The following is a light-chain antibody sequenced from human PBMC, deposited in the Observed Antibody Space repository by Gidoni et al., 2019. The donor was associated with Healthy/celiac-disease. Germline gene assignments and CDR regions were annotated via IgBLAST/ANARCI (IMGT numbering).Light chain of an antibody. CDR2: GAS. V-gene: IGKV3-15*01. J-gene: IGKJ1*01. Sequence: EIVMTQSPATLSVSPGERATLSCRASQSVSSHLDWYQQKPGQAPRLLIYGASTRATGIPARFSGSGSGTEFTLTISSLQSEDFAVYYCQQCNNWPPGTFGQGTKVEIK. CDR1: QSVSSH. CDR3: QQCNNWPPGT.